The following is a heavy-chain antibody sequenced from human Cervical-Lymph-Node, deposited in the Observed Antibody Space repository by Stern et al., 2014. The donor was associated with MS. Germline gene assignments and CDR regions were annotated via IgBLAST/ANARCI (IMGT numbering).Heavy chain of an antibody. D-gene: IGHD3-10*01. J-gene: IGHJ5*02. CDR1: RSTFSHYA. V-gene: IGHV1-69*14. CDR3: ARDQGDYGSGSDYSWFDP. Sequence: QDQLVQSWAEVKKPGSSVKISCKASRSTFSHYALSWVRQAPEQGLEWMGGIIPGIGTTIYAQKFQGRIKVTADTSTNTLSMELYSLTSEDTAVYFCARDQGDYGSGSDYSWFDPWGQGTLLIVSS. CDR2: IIPGIGTT.